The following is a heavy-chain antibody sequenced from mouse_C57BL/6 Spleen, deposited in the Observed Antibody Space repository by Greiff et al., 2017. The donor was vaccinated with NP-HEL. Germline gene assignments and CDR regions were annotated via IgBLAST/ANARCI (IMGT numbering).Heavy chain of an antibody. CDR1: GYSISSGYY. V-gene: IGHV3-6*01. D-gene: IGHD2-2*01. Sequence: EVQLVESGPGLVKPSQSLSLTCSVTGYSISSGYYWNWIRQFPGNKLEWMGYISYDGSNNYNPSLKNRISITRDTSKNQFFLKLNSVTTEDTATYYCAREGGYDYAMDYWGQGTSVTVSS. CDR3: AREGGYDYAMDY. J-gene: IGHJ4*01. CDR2: ISYDGSN.